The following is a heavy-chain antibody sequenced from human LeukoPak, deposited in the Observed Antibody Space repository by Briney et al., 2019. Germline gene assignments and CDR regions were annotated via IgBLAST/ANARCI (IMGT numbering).Heavy chain of an antibody. J-gene: IGHJ4*02. CDR1: GFTFSSYA. Sequence: GGSLRLSCAASGFTFSSYAMSWVRQAPGKGLEWVSAISGSGGSTYYADSVKGRFTISRDNSKNTLYLQMNSLRAEDTAVYYCAKDGSYYYGSGEPFDYWGQGTLVTVSS. V-gene: IGHV3-23*01. CDR3: AKDGSYYYGSGEPFDY. D-gene: IGHD3-10*01. CDR2: ISGSGGST.